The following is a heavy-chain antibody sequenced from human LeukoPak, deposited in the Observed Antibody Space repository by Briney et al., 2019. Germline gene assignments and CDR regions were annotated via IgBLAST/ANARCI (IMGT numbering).Heavy chain of an antibody. CDR2: ISYDGSNK. D-gene: IGHD5-24*01. CDR3: ARDGYNETPFDY. Sequence: GGSLRLSCAASGFTFSSYAMHWVRQAPGKGLEWVAVISYDGSNKYYADSVKGRFTISRDNSKNTLYLQMNSLRAEDTAVYYCARDGYNETPFDYWGQGTLVTVSS. J-gene: IGHJ4*02. V-gene: IGHV3-30*14. CDR1: GFTFSSYA.